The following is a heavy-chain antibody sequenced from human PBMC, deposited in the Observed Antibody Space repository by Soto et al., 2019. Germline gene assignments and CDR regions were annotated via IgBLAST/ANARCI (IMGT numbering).Heavy chain of an antibody. CDR3: AKDFLLWGSFPDPGASDY. J-gene: IGHJ4*02. CDR2: ISYDGSNK. Sequence: QVQLVESGGGVVQPGKSLRLSCAASGFTFSSYALHWVRQAPGKGLEWVAVISYDGSNKNYADSVKGRFTISRDNSNHTVYLQMDSLRAEDTAVYYCAKDFLLWGSFPDPGASDYWGQGTLVIVSS. CDR1: GFTFSSYA. D-gene: IGHD3-16*01. V-gene: IGHV3-30*18.